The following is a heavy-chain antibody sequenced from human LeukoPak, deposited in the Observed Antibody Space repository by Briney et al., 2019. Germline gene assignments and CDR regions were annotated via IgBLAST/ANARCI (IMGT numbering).Heavy chain of an antibody. Sequence: SETLYLTCTVSGGSISSGDYYWSWIRQPPGKGLEWIGYIYYSGSTYYNPSLKSRVTISVDTSKNQFSLKLSSVTAADTAVYYCAGGTYYDFWSGYYSSGAFDIWGQGTMVTVSS. CDR1: GGSISSGDYY. CDR3: AGGTYYDFWSGYYSSGAFDI. CDR2: IYYSGST. V-gene: IGHV4-30-4*01. D-gene: IGHD3-3*01. J-gene: IGHJ3*02.